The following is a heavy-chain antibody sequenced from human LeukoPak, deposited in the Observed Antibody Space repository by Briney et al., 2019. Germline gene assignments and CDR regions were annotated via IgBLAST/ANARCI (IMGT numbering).Heavy chain of an antibody. Sequence: ASVKVSCKTSGYTFTIYGISWVRQAPGQGLEWMGRIIPILGIANYAQKFQGRVTITADKSTSTAYMELSSLRSEDTAVYYCARGEWLQSGRGLFDYWGQGTLATVSS. V-gene: IGHV1-69*04. CDR1: GYTFTIYG. D-gene: IGHD5-24*01. CDR3: ARGEWLQSGRGLFDY. J-gene: IGHJ4*02. CDR2: IIPILGIA.